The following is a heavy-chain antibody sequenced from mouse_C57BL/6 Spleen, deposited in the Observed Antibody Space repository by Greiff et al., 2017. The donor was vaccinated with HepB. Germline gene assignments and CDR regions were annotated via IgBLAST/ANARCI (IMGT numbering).Heavy chain of an antibody. Sequence: QVQLQQSGPELVKPGASVKISCKASGYAFSSSWMNWVKQRPGKGLEWIGRIYPGDGDTNYNGKFKGKATLTADKSSSTAYMQLSSLTSEDSAVYFCARGSYVGFDYWGQGTTLTVSS. CDR2: IYPGDGDT. V-gene: IGHV1-82*01. D-gene: IGHD2-12*01. J-gene: IGHJ2*01. CDR1: GYAFSSSW. CDR3: ARGSYVGFDY.